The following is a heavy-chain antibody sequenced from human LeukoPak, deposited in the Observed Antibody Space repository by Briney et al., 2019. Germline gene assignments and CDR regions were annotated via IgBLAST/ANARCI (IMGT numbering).Heavy chain of an antibody. J-gene: IGHJ4*02. V-gene: IGHV3-9*01. CDR3: AKASGYSSGWYAMGFDY. CDR2: ISWDSGSI. CDR1: GFTYDDYA. D-gene: IGHD6-19*01. Sequence: PGGSLRLSCAASGFTYDDYAMHWVRQAPGEGLEWVSGISWDSGSIGYADSVKGRFTISRDNAKNSLYLQMNSLRAEDTALYYCAKASGYSSGWYAMGFDYWGQGTLVTVSS.